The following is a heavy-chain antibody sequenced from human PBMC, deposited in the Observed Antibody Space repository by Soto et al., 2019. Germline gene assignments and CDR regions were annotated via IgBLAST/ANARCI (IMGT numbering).Heavy chain of an antibody. Sequence: ASVKVSCKASGYSFSYYGITWVRQAPGQGLEWVGWISPFNGAAHYAPKLQDRVTVTTDTSTSTAYMDLRSLRPDDTAVYYCARDHMVRGEGHWFDPWGPGTLVTVSS. CDR2: ISPFNGAA. CDR3: ARDHMVRGEGHWFDP. J-gene: IGHJ5*02. CDR1: GYSFSYYG. D-gene: IGHD3-10*01. V-gene: IGHV1-18*01.